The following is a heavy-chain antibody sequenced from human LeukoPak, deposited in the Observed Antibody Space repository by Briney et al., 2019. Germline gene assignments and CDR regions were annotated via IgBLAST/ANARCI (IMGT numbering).Heavy chain of an antibody. Sequence: PSETLSLTCTASGGSISSSYWSWIRQPPGRGLEWIRYTSHSGSTNYKPSLKSRVSISVDTSKNQFSLKLTSVTAADTAMYYCARGYYDARGDSNPCDIWGKGTMVTVSS. CDR2: TSHSGST. D-gene: IGHD3-22*01. CDR1: GGSISSSY. CDR3: ARGYYDARGDSNPCDI. J-gene: IGHJ3*02. V-gene: IGHV4-59*01.